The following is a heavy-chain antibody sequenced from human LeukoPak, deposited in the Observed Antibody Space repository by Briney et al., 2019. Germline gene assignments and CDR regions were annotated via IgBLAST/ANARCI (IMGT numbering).Heavy chain of an antibody. CDR2: IYYSGST. CDR3: AKSGGYGLIDY. V-gene: IGHV4-34*01. Sequence: SETLSLTCAVYNGPFSGYYWGWIRQPPGKGLEWIGNIYYSGSTYYNESLESRVTISIDTSKNQFSPKLNSVTAADTAMYYCAKSGGYGLIDYWGQGTLVTVSS. J-gene: IGHJ4*02. CDR1: NGPFSGYY. D-gene: IGHD1-26*01.